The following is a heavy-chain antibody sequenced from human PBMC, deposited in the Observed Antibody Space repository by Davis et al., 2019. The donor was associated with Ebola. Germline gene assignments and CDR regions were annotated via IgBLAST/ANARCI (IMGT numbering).Heavy chain of an antibody. CDR2: TYYSSSKWYN. Sequence: HSQTLSLTCAISGDSVSRGGWNWIRQSPSRGLEWLGRTYYSSSKWYNDYAVSVKSRITINPDTSKNQLSLHLNSVTPEDRGVYYCTRGWLRGAMDVWAQGTTVTVSS. V-gene: IGHV6-1*01. CDR1: GDSVSRGG. CDR3: TRGWLRGAMDV. J-gene: IGHJ6*02. D-gene: IGHD5-24*01.